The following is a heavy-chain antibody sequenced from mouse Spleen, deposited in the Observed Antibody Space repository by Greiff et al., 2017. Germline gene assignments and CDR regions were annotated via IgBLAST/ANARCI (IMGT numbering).Heavy chain of an antibody. D-gene: IGHD2-2*01. V-gene: IGHV1-19*01. Sequence: EVQLQQSGPVLVKPGASVKMSCKASGYTFTDYYMNWVKQSHGKSLEWIGVINPYNGGTSYNQKFKGKATLTVDKSSSTAYMELNSLTSEDSAVYYCARWFLYYFDYWGQGTTLTVSS. CDR1: GYTFTDYY. CDR2: INPYNGGT. J-gene: IGHJ2*01. CDR3: ARWFLYYFDY.